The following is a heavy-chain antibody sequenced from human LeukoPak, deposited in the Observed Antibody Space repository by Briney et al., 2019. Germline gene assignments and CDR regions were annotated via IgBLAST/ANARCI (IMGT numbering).Heavy chain of an antibody. Sequence: GGSLRLSCAASGFTFSNYWMNWVRQAPGKGLEWGANIKQGGGETYNVDSVKGRFSISRDNARNSLYLQMNSLRAEDTAVYYCARGADGAFDYWGQGIVVTVSP. CDR1: GFTFSNYW. V-gene: IGHV3-7*01. CDR2: IKQGGGET. D-gene: IGHD5-24*01. J-gene: IGHJ4*02. CDR3: ARGADGAFDY.